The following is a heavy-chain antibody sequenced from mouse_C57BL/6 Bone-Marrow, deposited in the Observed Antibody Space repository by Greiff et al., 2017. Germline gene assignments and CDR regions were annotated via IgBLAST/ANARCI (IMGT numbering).Heavy chain of an antibody. CDR2: IRLKSDNYAT. CDR1: GFTFSNYW. V-gene: IGHV6-3*01. CDR3: TGGSKDWYFDV. D-gene: IGHD1-3*01. Sequence: EVQVVESGGGLVQPGGSMKLSCVASGFTFSNYWMNWVRQSPEKGLEWVAQIRLKSDNYATHYAESVKGRFTISRDDSKSSVYLQMNNLRAEDTGIYYCTGGSKDWYFDVWGTGTTVTVSS. J-gene: IGHJ1*03.